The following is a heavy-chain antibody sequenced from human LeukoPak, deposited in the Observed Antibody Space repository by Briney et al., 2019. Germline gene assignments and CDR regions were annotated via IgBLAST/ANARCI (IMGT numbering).Heavy chain of an antibody. CDR3: ARDGGSGWTGFDY. Sequence: PSETLSLTCTVSGVSISTYWWRWLRQPPGKGLEGVGYIYNRATTGTDYNPSLKSRVSISVDTSKNQFYLQLNSVTAADSAVYYCARDGGSGWTGFDYWGQGTLVTVSS. J-gene: IGHJ4*02. D-gene: IGHD6-19*01. CDR1: GVSISTYW. CDR2: IYNRATTGT. V-gene: IGHV4-59*01.